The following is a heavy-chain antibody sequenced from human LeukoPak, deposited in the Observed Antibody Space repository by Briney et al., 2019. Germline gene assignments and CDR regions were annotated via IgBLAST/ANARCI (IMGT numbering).Heavy chain of an antibody. CDR1: GYTFTGYY. V-gene: IGHV1-2*02. CDR3: ARDGDVVFTGPVYGMDV. J-gene: IGHJ6*02. D-gene: IGHD2-15*01. Sequence: GASVKVSCKASGYTFTGYYMHWVRQAPGQGLEWMGWINPNSGGTNYAQKFQGRVTMTRDTSISTAYMELSRLRSDDTAVYYCARDGDVVFTGPVYGMDVWGQGTTVTVSS. CDR2: INPNSGGT.